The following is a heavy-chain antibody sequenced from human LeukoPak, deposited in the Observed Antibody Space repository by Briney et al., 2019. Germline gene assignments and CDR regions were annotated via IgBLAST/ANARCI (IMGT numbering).Heavy chain of an antibody. Sequence: ASVKVSCKASGYTFTNYDITWVRQAPGQRLEWMGWITPYNGKTNYAQKLQGRVTMTTDTSTSTAYMELRSLRSDDTAVYYCARVLSPFYGVDVWGQGTTVTV. D-gene: IGHD5/OR15-5a*01. V-gene: IGHV1-18*01. CDR3: ARVLSPFYGVDV. J-gene: IGHJ6*02. CDR2: ITPYNGKT. CDR1: GYTFTNYD.